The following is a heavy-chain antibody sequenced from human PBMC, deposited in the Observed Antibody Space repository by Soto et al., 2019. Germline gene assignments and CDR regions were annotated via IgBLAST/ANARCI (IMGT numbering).Heavy chain of an antibody. CDR1: GFAFSSYW. Sequence: EVQLVESGGDLVQPGGSLRLSCAASGFAFSSYWMHWVRQAPGKGLVWVSRINNDGSITNYADSVKGRFTISRDNAKHTLYLQMNSLSAEDTAVYYCASRDCAGGNWYFDLWGRGTLVTVSS. CDR2: INNDGSIT. J-gene: IGHJ2*01. CDR3: ASRDCAGGNWYFDL. V-gene: IGHV3-74*01. D-gene: IGHD2-21*02.